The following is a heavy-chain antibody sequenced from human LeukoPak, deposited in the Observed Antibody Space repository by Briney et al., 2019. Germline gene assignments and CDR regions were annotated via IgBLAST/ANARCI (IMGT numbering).Heavy chain of an antibody. CDR2: ISSSGSTV. Sequence: GGSLRLSCAASGFTFSDYYMSWIRQAPGKGLEWVSYISSSGSTVYYADSVKGRFTISRDNAKNSLYLQMNSLRAEDTAVYYCARERAGADIVVVPAAYDYWGQGTLVTVSS. CDR1: GFTFSDYY. D-gene: IGHD2-2*01. V-gene: IGHV3-11*01. J-gene: IGHJ4*02. CDR3: ARERAGADIVVVPAAYDY.